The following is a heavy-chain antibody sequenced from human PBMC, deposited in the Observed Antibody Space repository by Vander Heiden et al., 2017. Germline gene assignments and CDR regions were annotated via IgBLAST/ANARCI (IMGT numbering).Heavy chain of an antibody. CDR3: AREDYVWGSYRINDY. D-gene: IGHD3-16*02. Sequence: EVQLVASGGGLVQPGGSLRLSCAASGFTFSSYWLSWVRPAPGKGLEWVANIKQDGSEKYYVDSVKGRFTISRDNAKNSLYLQMNSLRAEDTAVYYCAREDYVWGSYRINDYWGQGTLVTVSS. J-gene: IGHJ4*02. CDR1: GFTFSSYW. V-gene: IGHV3-7*01. CDR2: IKQDGSEK.